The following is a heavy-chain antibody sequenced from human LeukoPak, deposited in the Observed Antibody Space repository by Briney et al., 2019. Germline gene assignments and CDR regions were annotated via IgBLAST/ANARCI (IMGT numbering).Heavy chain of an antibody. J-gene: IGHJ4*02. CDR3: AFYCSSTSCYPFDY. Sequence: GGSLRLSCAASGFTFSSYAISWVRQAPGKGLEWVSAISGSGGSTYYADSVKGRFTISRDNSKNTLYLQMNSLRAEDTAVYYCAFYCSSTSCYPFDYWGQGTLVTVSS. V-gene: IGHV3-23*01. CDR2: ISGSGGST. CDR1: GFTFSSYA. D-gene: IGHD2-2*01.